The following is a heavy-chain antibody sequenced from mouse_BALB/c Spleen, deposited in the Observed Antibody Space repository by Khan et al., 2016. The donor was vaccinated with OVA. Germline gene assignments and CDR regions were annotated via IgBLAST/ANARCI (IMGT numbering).Heavy chain of an antibody. CDR3: ADNLIGSFAS. CDR1: GFTFSSYS. J-gene: IGHJ3*01. V-gene: IGHV5-6*01. CDR2: ISSGGDYT. Sequence: EVELVESGGDLVKPGGSLKLSCAASGFTFSSYSMSWVRQTPDKRLEWVASISSGGDYTYYPDSVKGRFTISRDNAKNTLYLQMSDLKSEDTAMYYCADNLIGSFASWGQGTLVTVSA. D-gene: IGHD1-3*01.